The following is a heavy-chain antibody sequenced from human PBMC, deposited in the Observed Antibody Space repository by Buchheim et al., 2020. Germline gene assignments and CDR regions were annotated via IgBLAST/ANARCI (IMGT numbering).Heavy chain of an antibody. V-gene: IGHV4-61*01. CDR1: GGSVSSGSYY. D-gene: IGHD3-16*01. CDR2: IYYSGST. CDR3: ARLGLKYYYYYYGMDV. J-gene: IGHJ6*02. Sequence: QVQLQESGPGLVKPSETLSLTCTVSGGSVSSGSYYWSWIRQPPGKGLEWIGYIYYSGSTNYNPSLTSRVTISVDPSKNHFSLKLSSVTAADTAVYYCARLGLKYYYYYYGMDVWGQGTT.